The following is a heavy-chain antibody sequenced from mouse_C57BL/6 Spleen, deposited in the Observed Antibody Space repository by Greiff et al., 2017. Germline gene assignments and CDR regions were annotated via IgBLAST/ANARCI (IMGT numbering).Heavy chain of an antibody. J-gene: IGHJ2*01. CDR3: ASYYGSSSFDY. Sequence: QVQLQQSGAELARPGASVKMSCKASGYTFTSYTMHWVKQRPGPGLEWIGYINPSSGYTKYNQKFKDKATLTADKSSSTAYMQLSSLTSEDSAVYYCASYYGSSSFDYWGQGTTLTVSS. CDR2: INPSSGYT. V-gene: IGHV1-4*01. D-gene: IGHD1-1*01. CDR1: GYTFTSYT.